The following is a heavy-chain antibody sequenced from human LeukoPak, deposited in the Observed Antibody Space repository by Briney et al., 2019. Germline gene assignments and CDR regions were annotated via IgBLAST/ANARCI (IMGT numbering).Heavy chain of an antibody. CDR2: ISSSGSTI. D-gene: IGHD4-17*01. J-gene: IGHJ4*02. CDR1: GFTFSSYE. V-gene: IGHV3-48*03. Sequence: PGGSLRLSCAASGFTFSSYEMNWVRQAPGKGLEWVSYISSSGSTIYYADSVKGRFTISRDNAKNSLYLQMNSLRAEDTAVYYCARVSPNTVTTLQYSDYWGQGTLVTVSS. CDR3: ARVSPNTVTTLQYSDY.